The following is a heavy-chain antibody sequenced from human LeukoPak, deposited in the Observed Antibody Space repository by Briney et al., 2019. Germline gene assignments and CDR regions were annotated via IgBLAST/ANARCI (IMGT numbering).Heavy chain of an antibody. CDR2: ISGSGSTI. V-gene: IGHV3-48*04. J-gene: IGHJ5*02. D-gene: IGHD3-10*01. CDR1: GFTFSSYW. CDR3: ARDLVVRGRWSWFDP. Sequence: GGSLRLSCAASGFTFSSYWMHWVRQAPGKGLEWVSYISGSGSTIYYADSVKGRFTISRDNAKNALYLQMNSLRAEDTAVYYCARDLVVRGRWSWFDPWGQGTLVTVSS.